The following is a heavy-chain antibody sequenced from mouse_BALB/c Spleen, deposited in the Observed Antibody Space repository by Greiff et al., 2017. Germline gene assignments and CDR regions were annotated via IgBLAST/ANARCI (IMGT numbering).Heavy chain of an antibody. CDR3: ARNDYDVMDY. CDR1: GYSITSDYA. J-gene: IGHJ4*01. V-gene: IGHV3-2*02. Sequence: VQLKESGPGLVKPSQSLSLTCTVTGYSITSDYAWNWIRQFPGNKLEWMGYISYSGSTSYNPSLKSRISITRDTSKNQFFLQLNSVTTEDTATYYCARNDYDVMDYWGQGTSVTVSS. CDR2: ISYSGST.